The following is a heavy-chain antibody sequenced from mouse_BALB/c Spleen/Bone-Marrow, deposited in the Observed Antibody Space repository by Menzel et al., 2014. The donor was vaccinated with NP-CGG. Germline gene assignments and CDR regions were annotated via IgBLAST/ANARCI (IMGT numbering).Heavy chain of an antibody. CDR2: IDPANGNT. V-gene: IGHV14-3*02. CDR3: AKWEYYAMDY. J-gene: IGHJ4*01. D-gene: IGHD4-1*01. Sequence: VQLQQSGAELVKPGASVKLSCTASGFNIKDTYMHWVKQRPEQGLEWIGRIDPANGNTKYDPKFQGKATITADTSSNTAYLQLSSLTSEDTAVYYCAKWEYYAMDYWGQGTSVTVSS. CDR1: GFNIKDTY.